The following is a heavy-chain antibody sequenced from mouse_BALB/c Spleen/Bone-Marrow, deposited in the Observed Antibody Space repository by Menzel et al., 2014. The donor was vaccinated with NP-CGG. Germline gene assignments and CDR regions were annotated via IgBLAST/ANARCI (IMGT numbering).Heavy chain of an antibody. CDR2: IYPGNVDT. J-gene: IGHJ3*01. CDR1: GYTFTSYY. Sequence: QVQLKESGPELVKPGASVRKSCKASGYTFTSYYIHWVKQRPGQGLEWIGWIYPGNVDTKYNEKFKGKATLTADKSSSTAYMQLSSLTSEDSAVYFCARGGSANWEGFAYWGQGTLVTVSA. D-gene: IGHD4-1*01. V-gene: IGHV1S56*01. CDR3: ARGGSANWEGFAY.